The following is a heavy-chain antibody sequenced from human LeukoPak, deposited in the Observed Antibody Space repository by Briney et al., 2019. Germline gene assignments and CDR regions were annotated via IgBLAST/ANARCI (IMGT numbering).Heavy chain of an antibody. CDR3: ARARYSSSWAPLYGMDV. J-gene: IGHJ6*02. D-gene: IGHD6-13*01. V-gene: IGHV3-13*01. CDR2: IGTAGDT. CDR1: GFTFSSYD. Sequence: GGSLRLSCAASGFTFSSYDMHWVRQAPGKGLEWVSAIGTAGDTYYPGSVKGRFTISRENAKNSLYLQMNSLRAEDTAVYYCARARYSSSWAPLYGMDVWGQGTTVTVSS.